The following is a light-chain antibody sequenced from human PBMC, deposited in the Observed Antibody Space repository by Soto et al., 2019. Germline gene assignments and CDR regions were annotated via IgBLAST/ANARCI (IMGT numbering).Light chain of an antibody. J-gene: IGKJ1*01. CDR3: HQYNNWPPWT. V-gene: IGKV3-15*01. Sequence: IEMTQSPSTLSVSPGERATLSCRASRGISSKLAWYQQKPGQAPRLLIYDASTRATGIPARFSGSGYGTEFTLTISSLQSEDFAVYYCHQYNNWPPWTFGQGTKVDI. CDR1: RGISSK. CDR2: DAS.